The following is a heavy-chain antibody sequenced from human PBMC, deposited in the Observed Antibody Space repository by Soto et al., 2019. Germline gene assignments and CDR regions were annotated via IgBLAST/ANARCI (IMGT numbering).Heavy chain of an antibody. D-gene: IGHD2-2*01. CDR2: IRSKANSYAT. CDR3: TRLVVLGAAADYYYYGMDV. V-gene: IGHV3-73*01. J-gene: IGHJ6*02. Sequence: GGSLRLSCAASGFTFSGSAMHWVRQASGKGLEWVGRIRSKANSYATAYAASVKGRFTISRDDSKNTAYLQMNSLKTEDTAVYYCTRLVVLGAAADYYYYGMDVWGQGTTVTVSS. CDR1: GFTFSGSA.